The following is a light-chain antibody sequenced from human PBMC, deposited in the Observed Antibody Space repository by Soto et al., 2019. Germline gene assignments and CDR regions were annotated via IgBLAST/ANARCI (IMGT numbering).Light chain of an antibody. V-gene: IGKV1-39*01. CDR3: QQTFNNPT. Sequence: DIQMTQSPSSLSASVGDRVTIACRASQSIAGFLNWYQQKPGKAPDLLIYATSSLHSRVTPRFSGSGSGADFNLTISPLQPEDSATYFCQQTFNNPTFGPGT. CDR2: ATS. J-gene: IGKJ3*01. CDR1: QSIAGF.